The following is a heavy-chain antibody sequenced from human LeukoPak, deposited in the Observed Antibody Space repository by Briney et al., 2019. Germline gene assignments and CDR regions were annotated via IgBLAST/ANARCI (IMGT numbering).Heavy chain of an antibody. CDR1: GFTFSSYS. CDR2: ISSSSSYI. Sequence: GGSLRLSCAASGFTFSSYSMNWVCQAPGKGLEWVSSISSSSSYIYYADSVKGRFTISRDNAKNSLYLQMNSLRAEDTAVYYCAKRLSSYYYDSNRDAFDIWGQGTMVTVSS. V-gene: IGHV3-21*04. CDR3: AKRLSSYYYDSNRDAFDI. D-gene: IGHD3-22*01. J-gene: IGHJ3*02.